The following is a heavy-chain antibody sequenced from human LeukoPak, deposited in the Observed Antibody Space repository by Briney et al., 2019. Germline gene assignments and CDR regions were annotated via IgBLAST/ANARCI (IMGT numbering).Heavy chain of an antibody. CDR3: ARVRMGPYAFDI. Sequence: PSETLSLTCTVSGGSISSYYWSWIRQPPGKGLEWIGYIYYSGSTNYNPSLKSRVTISVDTSKNQFSLKLSSVTAADTAVYYCARVRMGPYAFDIWGQGTMVTVSS. CDR1: GGSISSYY. V-gene: IGHV4-59*01. J-gene: IGHJ3*02. D-gene: IGHD2-15*01. CDR2: IYYSGST.